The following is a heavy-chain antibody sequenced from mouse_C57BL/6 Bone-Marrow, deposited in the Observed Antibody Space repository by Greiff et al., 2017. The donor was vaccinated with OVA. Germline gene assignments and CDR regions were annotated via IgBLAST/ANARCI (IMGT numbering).Heavy chain of an antibody. CDR2: IDPANGNT. Sequence: EVKLQESVAELVRPGASVKLSCTASGFNIKNTYMHWVKQRPEQGLEWIGRIDPANGNTKYAPKFQGKATITADTSSNTAYLQLSSLTSEDTAIYYCASTADYYGSSYVDYWGQGTTLTVSS. J-gene: IGHJ2*01. CDR3: ASTADYYGSSYVDY. D-gene: IGHD1-1*01. CDR1: GFNIKNTY. V-gene: IGHV14-3*01.